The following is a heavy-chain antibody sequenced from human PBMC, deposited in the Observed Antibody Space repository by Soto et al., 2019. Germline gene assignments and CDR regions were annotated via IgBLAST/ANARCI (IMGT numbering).Heavy chain of an antibody. Sequence: GGSLRLSCAASGFTFSSYGMHWVRQAPGKGLEWVAVIWYYGSNKYYADSVKGRFTIPRDNSKNTLYLQMNSLRAEDTAVYYCARERGLGDYEIKDVYYYYGMDVWGQGTTVTVSS. D-gene: IGHD4-17*01. V-gene: IGHV3-33*01. J-gene: IGHJ6*02. CDR3: ARERGLGDYEIKDVYYYYGMDV. CDR1: GFTFSSYG. CDR2: IWYYGSNK.